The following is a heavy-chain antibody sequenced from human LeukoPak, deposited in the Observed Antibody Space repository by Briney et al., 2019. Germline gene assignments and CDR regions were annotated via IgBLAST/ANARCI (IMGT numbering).Heavy chain of an antibody. CDR2: IRHDGSNK. D-gene: IGHD3/OR15-3a*01. J-gene: IGHJ6*03. Sequence: PGGSLRLSCAASGFTFSSYGMHWVRQAPGKGLAWVAFIRHDGSNKYYADSVKGRFTISRDNSKNTLYLQMKSLRAEDTAVYYCAKGSKEVIFTRDHHMDVWGKGTTVTLSS. CDR1: GFTFSSYG. V-gene: IGHV3-30*02. CDR3: AKGSKEVIFTRDHHMDV.